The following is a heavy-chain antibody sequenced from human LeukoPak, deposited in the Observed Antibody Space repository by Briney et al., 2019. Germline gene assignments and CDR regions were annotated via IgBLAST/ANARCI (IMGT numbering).Heavy chain of an antibody. CDR3: AVAYGLDV. CDR2: IKNDGSEK. J-gene: IGHJ6*02. V-gene: IGHV3-7*01. CDR1: VFTFSSFW. Sequence: PGGSLRLSCAASVFTFSSFWMSWVRQAPGKGLEWVANIKNDGSEKYYVDSVKGRFTISRDNAKKSLYLQMNSLRAEDTAVYYCAVAYGLDVWGQGTTVTVSS.